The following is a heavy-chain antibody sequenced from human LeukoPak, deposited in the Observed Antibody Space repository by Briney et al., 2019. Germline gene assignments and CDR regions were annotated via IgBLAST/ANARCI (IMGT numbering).Heavy chain of an antibody. CDR1: GGSISSYY. CDR3: ARRVAFDI. V-gene: IGHV4-59*12. J-gene: IGHJ3*02. Sequence: SETLSLTCTASGGSISSYYWSWIRQPPGKGLEWIAYIYYTGSTNYNPSLKSRVTISVDTSKNHFSLRLSSVTAADTAVYYCARRVAFDIWGQGTMVTVSS. CDR2: IYYTGST.